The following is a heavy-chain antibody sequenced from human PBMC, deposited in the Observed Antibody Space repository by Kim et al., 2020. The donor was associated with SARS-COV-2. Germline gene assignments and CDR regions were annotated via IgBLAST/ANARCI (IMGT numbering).Heavy chain of an antibody. CDR3: ARAHRCRGGSCSWVKYYFDY. CDR2: ISSSSSYI. Sequence: GGSLRLSCAASGFTFSSYSMNWVRQAPGKGLEWVSSISSSSSYIYYADSVKGRFTISRDNAKNSLYLQMNSLRAEDTAVYYCARAHRCRGGSCSWVKYYFDYWGQGTLVTVSS. D-gene: IGHD2-15*01. V-gene: IGHV3-21*01. J-gene: IGHJ4*02. CDR1: GFTFSSYS.